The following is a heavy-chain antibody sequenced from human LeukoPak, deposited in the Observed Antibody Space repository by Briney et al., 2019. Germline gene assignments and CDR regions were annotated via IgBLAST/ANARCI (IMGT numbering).Heavy chain of an antibody. CDR1: GGSFSGYY. CDR3: AGGRQLHSAEVPVKNDY. J-gene: IGHJ4*02. V-gene: IGHV4-34*01. Sequence: SETLSLTCAVCGGSFSGYYWSWIRQPPGKGLEWIGEINHSGSTNYNPSLKSRVTISLDTSKNQFSLKLSSVTAADTAVYYCAGGRQLHSAEVPVKNDYWGQGTLVTVSS. D-gene: IGHD2-2*01. CDR2: INHSGST.